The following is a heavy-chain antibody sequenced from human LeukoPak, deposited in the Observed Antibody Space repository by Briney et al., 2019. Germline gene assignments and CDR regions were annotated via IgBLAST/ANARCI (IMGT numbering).Heavy chain of an antibody. J-gene: IGHJ4*02. CDR3: ARDLTGAPPGY. D-gene: IGHD3-9*01. V-gene: IGHV1-2*02. CDR1: GYTFTVYY. Sequence: VALVKVSCKASGYTFTVYYIYWVRQTPGQGLEWMGWINPNSGGTNYAQKFQGRVTMTRDTSISTAYMELSRLRSDDTAVYYCARDLTGAPPGYWGQGTLVTVSS. CDR2: INPNSGGT.